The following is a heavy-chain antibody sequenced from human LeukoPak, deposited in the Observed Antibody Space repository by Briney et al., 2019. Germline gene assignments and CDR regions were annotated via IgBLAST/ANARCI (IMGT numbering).Heavy chain of an antibody. CDR3: ARDRGYCSSTSCLPYYYYGMDV. CDR2: IKQDGSEK. D-gene: IGHD2-2*01. CDR1: GFTFSSYW. V-gene: IGHV3-7*03. Sequence: GGSLRLSCAASGFTFSSYWMSWVRQAPGKGLEWVANIKQDGSEKYYVDSVKGRFTISRDNAKNSLYLQMNSPRAEDTAVYYCARDRGYCSSTSCLPYYYYGMDVWGKGTTVTVSS. J-gene: IGHJ6*04.